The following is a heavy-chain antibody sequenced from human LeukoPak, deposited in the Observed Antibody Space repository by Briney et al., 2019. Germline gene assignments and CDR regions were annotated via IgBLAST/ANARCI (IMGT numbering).Heavy chain of an antibody. CDR1: GFTFATYG. CDR3: VKAGTYYYDTRFDP. D-gene: IGHD3-22*01. Sequence: PGGTLRLSCRATGFTFATYGMSWVRQAPGKGLQWVASVVGSGYKTYYTDSVKGRFTISRDNSKNTLYLQMNSLRAEDTAVYYCVKAGTYYYDTRFDPWGQGTLVTASS. V-gene: IGHV3-23*01. J-gene: IGHJ5*02. CDR2: VVGSGYKT.